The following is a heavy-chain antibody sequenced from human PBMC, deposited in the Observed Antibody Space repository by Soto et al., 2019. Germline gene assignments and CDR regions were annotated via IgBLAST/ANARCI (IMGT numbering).Heavy chain of an antibody. CDR2: ISVDGSNE. D-gene: IGHD4-4*01. J-gene: IGHJ4*01. CDR3: SRAGILTTPYYFDY. Sequence: GGSLRLSCAASGFTFSGYGMHWVRQAPGKGLEWLGLISVDGSNEYAASVKGRFTISRDDSKNSLFLQMNSLKTEDTAVYYCSRAGILTTPYYFDYWGQGTLVTVSS. V-gene: IGHV3-30*03. CDR1: GFTFSGYG.